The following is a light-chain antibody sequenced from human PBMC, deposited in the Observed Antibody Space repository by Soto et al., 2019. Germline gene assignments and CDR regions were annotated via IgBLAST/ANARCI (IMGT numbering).Light chain of an antibody. J-gene: IGLJ3*02. V-gene: IGLV1-40*01. CDR2: GNS. CDR3: QSYDSSLSGWV. CDR1: SSNIGAGYD. Sequence: QSVLTQPPSVSGAPGQRVTISCTASSSNIGAGYDVHWYQQLPGTVPKLLIYGNSNRPSGVPDRFSGSKSGTSASLAITGLQAEDEAGYYCQSYDSSLSGWVFGGGTKLTVL.